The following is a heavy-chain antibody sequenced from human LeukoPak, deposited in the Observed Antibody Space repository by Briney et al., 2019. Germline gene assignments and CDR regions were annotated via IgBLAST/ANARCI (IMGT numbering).Heavy chain of an antibody. CDR3: ARDRAGIAVAGKGFDL. Sequence: SETLSLTCTVSGDSISSYYWSWIRQPPGKGLEWIGYIYHSGSTNYNPSLKSRVTISVDKSKNQFSLKLSSVTAADTAVYYCARDRAGIAVAGKGFDLWGRGTLVTVSS. CDR1: GDSISSYY. J-gene: IGHJ2*01. V-gene: IGHV4-59*12. D-gene: IGHD6-19*01. CDR2: IYHSGST.